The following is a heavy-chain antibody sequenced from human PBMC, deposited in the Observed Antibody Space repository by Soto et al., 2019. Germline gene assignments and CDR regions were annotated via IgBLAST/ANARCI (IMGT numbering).Heavy chain of an antibody. D-gene: IGHD4-17*01. CDR1: GFTFSSYN. CDR3: ARENAYGDPNSFDY. Sequence: GGSLRLSCTASGFTFSSYNMNWVRQAPGKGLEWVSSISSSSNYIYYADSMKGRFTISRDNAKNSLYLQMNGLRAEDTAVYYCARENAYGDPNSFDYWGQGTLVTVSS. CDR2: ISSSSNYI. J-gene: IGHJ4*02. V-gene: IGHV3-21*01.